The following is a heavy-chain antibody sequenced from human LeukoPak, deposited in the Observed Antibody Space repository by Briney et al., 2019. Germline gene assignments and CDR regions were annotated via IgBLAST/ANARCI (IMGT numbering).Heavy chain of an antibody. D-gene: IGHD6-13*01. J-gene: IGHJ4*02. Sequence: PGGSLRLSCAASEFRFGSYAMSWVRQAPRKGPEWVANIHQDGVDKDYVDSVAGRFTISRDNAKNSLYLQMNSLRAEDTAVYYCARVDSSSWDSHWGQGTLVTVSS. CDR2: IHQDGVDK. V-gene: IGHV3-7*01. CDR1: EFRFGSYA. CDR3: ARVDSSSWDSH.